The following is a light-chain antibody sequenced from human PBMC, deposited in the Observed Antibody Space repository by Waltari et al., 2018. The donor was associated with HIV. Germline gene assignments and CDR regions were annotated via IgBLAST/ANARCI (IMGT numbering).Light chain of an antibody. CDR3: GTWDSTLSVVV. Sequence: QSILTQPPSVSAAPGEQVTISCSGSTSNIGKNLISWYQQVPGRAPQLVIYDDIKRTAAAPARFSASKSGTSATLGITGLQTGDEANYYCGTWDSTLSVVVLGGGTKVTVL. J-gene: IGLJ2*01. CDR1: TSNIGKNL. CDR2: DDI. V-gene: IGLV1-51*01.